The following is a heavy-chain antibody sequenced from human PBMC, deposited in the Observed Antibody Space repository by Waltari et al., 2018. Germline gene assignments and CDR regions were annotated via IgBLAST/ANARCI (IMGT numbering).Heavy chain of an antibody. CDR2: IGPVFGTT. D-gene: IGHD3-22*01. V-gene: IGHV1-69*13. CDR1: GGTFTNSV. J-gene: IGHJ6*03. CDR3: ARTYDSNGYYTDYYMDV. Sequence: QVQLVQSGAEVKKPGSSVKVSCKASGGTFTNSVITWVRQAPGQGLEWMGRIGPVFGTTNYAQKLQGRVTITADQSTSPAYMELSSLRSEDTAVYYCARTYDSNGYYTDYYMDVWGEGTTVTISS.